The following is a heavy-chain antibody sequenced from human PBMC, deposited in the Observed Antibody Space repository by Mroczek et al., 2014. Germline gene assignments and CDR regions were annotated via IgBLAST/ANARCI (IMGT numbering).Heavy chain of an antibody. CDR2: VNHSGST. CDR3: ARFGSSWYLERRNYYYYYGMDV. Sequence: QVQLQHGAAGLLKPSGDPCPSPALSMVGPSVVTTGAGSASPHGKGAGVGLGKVNHSGSTNYNPSLKSRVTISVDTSKNQFSLKLSSVTAADTAVYYCARFGSSWYLERRNYYYYYGMDVWGQGTTVTVSS. D-gene: IGHD6-13*01. V-gene: IGHV4-34*01. CDR1: VGPSVVTT. J-gene: IGHJ6*02.